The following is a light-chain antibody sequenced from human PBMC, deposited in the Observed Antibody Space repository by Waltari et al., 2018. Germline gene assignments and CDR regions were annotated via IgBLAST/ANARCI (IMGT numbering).Light chain of an antibody. CDR1: SSDLDHYKS. J-gene: IGLJ1*01. CDR3: SSYVSSN. Sequence: HSALTQPASVSGSPGQSITISCTRISSDLDHYKSVLWYQQHPGKTPKLIIYDLNVRPSRVSNRFSGSKSGNTASLTISGLQADDEADYYCSSYVSSNFGSGTKVTVL. CDR2: DLN. V-gene: IGLV2-14*03.